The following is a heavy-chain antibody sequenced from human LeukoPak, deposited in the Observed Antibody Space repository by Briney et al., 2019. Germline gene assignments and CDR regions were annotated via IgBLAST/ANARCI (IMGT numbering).Heavy chain of an antibody. D-gene: IGHD1-26*01. CDR1: GGSISSYY. Sequence: SETLSLTCTVSGGSISSYYWRWIRQPPGKGLEWIGDIYHTGSTNYNPSLKSRVTISVDTSRNQFSLKLTSVTAADTAVYYCARPSRQVGPYYGMDVWGQGTTVTVSS. V-gene: IGHV4-59*08. J-gene: IGHJ6*02. CDR3: ARPSRQVGPYYGMDV. CDR2: IYHTGST.